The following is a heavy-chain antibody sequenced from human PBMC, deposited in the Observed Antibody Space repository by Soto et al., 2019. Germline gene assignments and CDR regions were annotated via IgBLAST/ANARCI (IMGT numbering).Heavy chain of an antibody. D-gene: IGHD3-16*02. CDR2: IYYSGST. CDR3: ARDQRRVWGSYSYYYYYYGMDV. J-gene: IGHJ6*02. Sequence: NPSETLSLTCTVSGGSISSYYWSWIRQPPGKGLEWIGYIYYSGSTNYNPSLKSRVTISVDTSKNQFSLKLSSVTAADTAVYYCARDQRRVWGSYSYYYYYYGMDVWGQGTTVTVSS. CDR1: GGSISSYY. V-gene: IGHV4-59*01.